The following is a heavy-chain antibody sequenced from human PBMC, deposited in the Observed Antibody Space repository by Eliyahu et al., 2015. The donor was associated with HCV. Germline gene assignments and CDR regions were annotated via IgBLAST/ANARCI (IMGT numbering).Heavy chain of an antibody. D-gene: IGHD5-24*01. CDR3: ARRGDGHPFDY. CDR2: INYRGRP. Sequence: QLQLQESGPGLVKPSETLSLTCTVSGGSISVNNYYWGWIRRSPGKELEWIGSINYRGRPLLPPSLKSRVTASVDTSKNQFNLNLRSVTAADTAVYYCARRGDGHPFDYWGQGTLVSVSS. V-gene: IGHV4-39*01. CDR1: GGSISVNNYY. J-gene: IGHJ4*02.